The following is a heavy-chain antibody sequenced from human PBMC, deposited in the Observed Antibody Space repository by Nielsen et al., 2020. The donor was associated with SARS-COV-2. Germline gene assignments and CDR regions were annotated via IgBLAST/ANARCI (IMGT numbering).Heavy chain of an antibody. CDR3: ASIDSSGYYGWAFDI. J-gene: IGHJ3*02. CDR1: GFTFDDYA. D-gene: IGHD3-22*01. V-gene: IGHV3-9*01. CDR2: ISWNSGSI. Sequence: SLKISCAASGFTFDDYAMHWVRQASGKGLEGVSGISWNSGSIGYADSVKGRFTISRDNAKNSLYLQMNSLRAEDTALYHCASIDSSGYYGWAFDIWGQGTMVTVSS.